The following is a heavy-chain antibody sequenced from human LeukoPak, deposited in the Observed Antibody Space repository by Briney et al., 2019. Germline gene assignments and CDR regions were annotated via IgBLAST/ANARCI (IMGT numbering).Heavy chain of an antibody. CDR3: ATSRDGYNSYDY. V-gene: IGHV3-30*03. CDR2: ISYDGSNK. D-gene: IGHD5-24*01. Sequence: GGCLRLSCAASGFTFSSYGMHWVRQAPGKGLEWVAVISYDGSNKYYADSVKGRFTISRDNSKNTLYLQMNSLRSDDTAVYYCATSRDGYNSYDYWGQGTPVTVSS. CDR1: GFTFSSYG. J-gene: IGHJ4*02.